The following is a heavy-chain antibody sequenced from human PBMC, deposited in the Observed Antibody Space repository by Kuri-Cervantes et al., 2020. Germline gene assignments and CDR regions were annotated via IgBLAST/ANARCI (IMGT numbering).Heavy chain of an antibody. Sequence: SCAVSGGSISSGGYSWSWIRQPPGKGLEWIGYIYHSGSTYYNPSLKSRVTISVDRSKNQFSLKLSSVTAADTAVYYCASLSRGEDYWGQGTLVTVSS. CDR2: IYHSGST. D-gene: IGHD3-10*01. CDR3: ASLSRGEDY. V-gene: IGHV4-30-2*01. J-gene: IGHJ4*02. CDR1: GGSISSGGYS.